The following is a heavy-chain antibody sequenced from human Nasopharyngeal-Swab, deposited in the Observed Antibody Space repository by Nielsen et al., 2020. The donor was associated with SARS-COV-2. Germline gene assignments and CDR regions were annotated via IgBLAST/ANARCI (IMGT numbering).Heavy chain of an antibody. Sequence: GESLKISCAASGFDFWKYAMSWVRQAPGKGLEWVSTVSNNDGSLTFYADSVKGRFTISRDTSKNTVSLQMNSLRAEDTAVYYCAKDDFCPACAFDVWGQGTIVTVPS. CDR1: GFDFWKYA. V-gene: IGHV3-23*01. CDR2: VSNNDGSLT. J-gene: IGHJ3*01. D-gene: IGHD2-21*02. CDR3: AKDDFCPACAFDV.